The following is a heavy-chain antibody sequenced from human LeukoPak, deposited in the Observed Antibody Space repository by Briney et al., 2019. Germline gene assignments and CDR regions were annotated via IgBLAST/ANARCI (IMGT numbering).Heavy chain of an antibody. V-gene: IGHV3-30-3*01. D-gene: IGHD4-11*01. CDR1: GFTFSSYA. Sequence: PGRSLRLSCAASGFTFSSYAMHWVRQAPGKGLEWVAVISYDGSNKYYADSVKGRFTISRDNSKNTLYLQMNGLRAEDTAVYYCARGRDMTTVTTPDYWGQGTLVTVSS. CDR2: ISYDGSNK. CDR3: ARGRDMTTVTTPDY. J-gene: IGHJ4*02.